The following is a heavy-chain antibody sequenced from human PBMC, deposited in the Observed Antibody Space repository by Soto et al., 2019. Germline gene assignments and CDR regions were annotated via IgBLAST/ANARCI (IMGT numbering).Heavy chain of an antibody. Sequence: PSETLSLTCTVSGGSISSGDYYWSWIRQPPGKGLEWIGYIYYSGSTYYNPSLKSRVTISVDTSKNQFSLKLSSVTAADTAVYYCARAEPYYDFWSGYYTRDYFDYWGQGTLVTVSS. V-gene: IGHV4-30-4*01. J-gene: IGHJ4*02. CDR1: GGSISSGDYY. CDR2: IYYSGST. D-gene: IGHD3-3*01. CDR3: ARAEPYYDFWSGYYTRDYFDY.